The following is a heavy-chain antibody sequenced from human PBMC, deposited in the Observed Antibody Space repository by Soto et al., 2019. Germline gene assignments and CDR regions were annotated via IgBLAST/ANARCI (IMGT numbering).Heavy chain of an antibody. J-gene: IGHJ4*02. D-gene: IGHD2-8*02. Sequence: TSETLSLTCAVYGGSFSGYYWTWIRQPPGTGLEWIGEINHSGSTNYNPSLKSRVTISVDTSKNQFSLKLTSVTAADTALYYCARDKITGLFDYWGQGTLVTVSS. CDR1: GGSFSGYY. V-gene: IGHV4-34*01. CDR3: ARDKITGLFDY. CDR2: INHSGST.